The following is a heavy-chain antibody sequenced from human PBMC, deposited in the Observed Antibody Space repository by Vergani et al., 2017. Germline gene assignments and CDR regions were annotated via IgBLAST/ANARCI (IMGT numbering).Heavy chain of an antibody. D-gene: IGHD2-15*01. Sequence: QVQLEQSGAEVKKPGSSVKVSCKASGGTFSSYAISWVRQAPGQGLEWMGGIIPIFGTANYAQKFQGRVTITADESTSTAYMELSSLRSEDTAVYYCARTGYCSGGSCYSDNWFDPWGQGTLVTVSS. J-gene: IGHJ5*02. V-gene: IGHV1-69*12. CDR3: ARTGYCSGGSCYSDNWFDP. CDR1: GGTFSSYA. CDR2: IIPIFGTA.